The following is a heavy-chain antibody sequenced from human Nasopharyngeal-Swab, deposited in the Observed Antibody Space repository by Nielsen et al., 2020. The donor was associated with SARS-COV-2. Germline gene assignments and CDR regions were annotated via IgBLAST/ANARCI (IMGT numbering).Heavy chain of an antibody. CDR1: GFTFSDYY. CDR3: ARVFPAQWLVLSPTGYFDL. CDR2: ISSSGSTI. V-gene: IGHV3-11*01. J-gene: IGHJ2*01. D-gene: IGHD6-19*01. Sequence: FAAFGFTFSDYYMSWIRQAPGKGLESVSYISSSGSTIYYADSVKGRFTISRDNAKNSLYLQMNSLRADDTAVYYCARVFPAQWLVLSPTGYFDLWGRGTLVTVSS.